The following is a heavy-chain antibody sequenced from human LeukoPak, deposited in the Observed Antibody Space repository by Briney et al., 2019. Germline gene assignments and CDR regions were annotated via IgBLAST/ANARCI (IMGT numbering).Heavy chain of an antibody. J-gene: IGHJ3*02. CDR1: GGSFSGYY. V-gene: IGHV4-34*01. CDR2: INHSGST. CDR3: ARELLLDYYDSSGYAFDI. D-gene: IGHD3-22*01. Sequence: PSETLSLTCAVYGGSFSGYYWSWIRQPPGKGLEWIGEINHSGSTNYNPSLKGRVTISVDTSKNQFSLKLSSVTAADTAVYYCARELLLDYYDSSGYAFDIWGQGTMVTVSS.